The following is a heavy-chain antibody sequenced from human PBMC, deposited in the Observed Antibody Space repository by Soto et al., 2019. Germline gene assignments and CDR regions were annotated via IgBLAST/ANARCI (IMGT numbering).Heavy chain of an antibody. V-gene: IGHV3-15*07. D-gene: IGHD2-8*01. CDR2: INSKTEGGTT. J-gene: IGHJ6*02. Sequence: GGPLRLSCAASGFTSSNALMNWVCQVRGKGLEWVGCINSKTEGGTTDYAAPVKGRFTISRDDTKTTVYLQMNSLKTEDTAVYYCTTVGNDDYYYGMDVWGQGTTVTVSS. CDR1: GFTSSNAL. CDR3: TTVGNDDYYYGMDV.